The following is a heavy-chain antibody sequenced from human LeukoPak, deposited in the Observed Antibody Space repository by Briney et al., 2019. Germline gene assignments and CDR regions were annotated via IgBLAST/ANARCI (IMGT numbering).Heavy chain of an antibody. CDR3: ARVWEGMAAAYY. V-gene: IGHV1-46*01. CDR2: INPSGGST. J-gene: IGHJ4*02. D-gene: IGHD6-13*01. CDR1: GYTFTSYY. Sequence: ASAKVSCKASGYTFTSYYMHWVRQAPGQGLEWMGIINPSGGSTSYAQKFQGRVTMTRDTSTSTVYMELSSLRSEDTAVYYCARVWEGMAAAYYWGQGTLVTVSS.